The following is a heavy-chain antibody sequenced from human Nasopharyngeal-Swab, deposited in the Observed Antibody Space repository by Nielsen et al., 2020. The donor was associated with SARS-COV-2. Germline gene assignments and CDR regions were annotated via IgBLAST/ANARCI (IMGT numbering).Heavy chain of an antibody. V-gene: IGHV1-3*01. J-gene: IGHJ5*02. CDR2: INAGNGNT. D-gene: IGHD4-23*01. CDR3: ARDYGGYLGEP. CDR1: GYTFTSYS. Sequence: ASVKVSCKASGYTFTSYSMHWLRQAPGQRLEWMGWINAGNGNTKYSQKFQGRVTITRDTSASTAYMELSSLRSEDTAVYYCARDYGGYLGEPWGQGTLVTVSS.